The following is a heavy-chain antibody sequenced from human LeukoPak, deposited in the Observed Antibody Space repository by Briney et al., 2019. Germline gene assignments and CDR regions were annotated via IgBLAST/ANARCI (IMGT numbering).Heavy chain of an antibody. D-gene: IGHD1-26*01. CDR1: GFTFNTYS. J-gene: IGHJ4*02. CDR2: ISSSSSYI. Sequence: GGSLRLSCAASGFTFNTYSMNWVRQAPGKGLAWVSSISSSSSYIYYADSVKGRFTISRDNAKNSLYLQMNTLRAEDTAVYYWASRGSQHSFDYWGQGTLVTVSS. V-gene: IGHV3-21*01. CDR3: ASRGSQHSFDY.